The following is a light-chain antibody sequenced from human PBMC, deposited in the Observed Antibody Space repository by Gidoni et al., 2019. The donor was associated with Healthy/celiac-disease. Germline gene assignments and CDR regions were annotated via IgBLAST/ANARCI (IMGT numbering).Light chain of an antibody. CDR1: SSNIGAVYD. J-gene: IGLJ2*01. CDR2: GNS. CDR3: QSYDSSLSGPVV. Sequence: QSVLTQPPSVSGAPGQRVPISCPGSSSNIGAVYDVHGYQQLPGTAPKLLIYGNSNRPSGVPDRFSGSKSGTSASLAITGLQAEDEADYYCQSYDSSLSGPVVFGGGTKLTVL. V-gene: IGLV1-40*01.